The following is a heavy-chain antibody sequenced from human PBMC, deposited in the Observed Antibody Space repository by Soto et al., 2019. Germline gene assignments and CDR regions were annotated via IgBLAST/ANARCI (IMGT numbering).Heavy chain of an antibody. CDR1: GGSFSGYY. CDR3: ARGPITIFGVVIGTYMDV. D-gene: IGHD3-3*01. Sequence: SETLSLTCAVYGGSFSGYYWSWIRQPPGKGLEWIGEINHSGSTNYNPSLKSRVTISVDTSKNQFSLKLSSVTAADTAVYYCARGPITIFGVVIGTYMDVWGKGTTVTVSS. CDR2: INHSGST. V-gene: IGHV4-34*01. J-gene: IGHJ6*03.